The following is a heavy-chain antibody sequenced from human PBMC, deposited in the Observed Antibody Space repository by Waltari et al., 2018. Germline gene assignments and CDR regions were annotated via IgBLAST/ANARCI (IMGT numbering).Heavy chain of an antibody. CDR2: IYTSGST. J-gene: IGHJ4*02. Sequence: QVQLQESGPGLVKPSETLSLTCTVPGGSISSGSYYWSWTRQPAGKGLEWIGRIYTSGSTNYNPSLKSRVTISVDTSKNQFSLKLSSVTAADTAVYYCAGTYYYGSAKDYWGQGTLVTVSS. D-gene: IGHD3-10*01. V-gene: IGHV4-61*02. CDR1: GGSISSGSYY. CDR3: AGTYYYGSAKDY.